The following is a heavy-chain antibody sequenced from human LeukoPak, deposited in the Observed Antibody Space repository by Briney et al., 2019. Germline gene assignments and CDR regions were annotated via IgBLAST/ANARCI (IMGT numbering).Heavy chain of an antibody. CDR3: ARGYQLLRGGYNWFDP. Sequence: ASVKVSCKTSGFPFTTYGINWVRQATGQGLEWMGWMNPNSGNTGYAQKFQGRVTMTRNTSISTAYMELSSLRSEDTAVYYCARGYQLLRGGYNWFDPWGQGTLVTVSS. V-gene: IGHV1-8*02. J-gene: IGHJ5*02. CDR1: GFPFTTYG. CDR2: MNPNSGNT. D-gene: IGHD2-2*01.